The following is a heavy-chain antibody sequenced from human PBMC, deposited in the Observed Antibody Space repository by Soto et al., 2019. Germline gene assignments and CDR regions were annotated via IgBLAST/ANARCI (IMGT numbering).Heavy chain of an antibody. CDR1: GYTFTSYG. CDR3: ATANIVATTKNFDY. V-gene: IGHV1-18*01. J-gene: IGHJ4*02. Sequence: ASVKVSCKASGYTFTSYGISWVRQAPGQGLEWMGWISAYNGNTNYAQKFQGRVTMTEDTSTDTAYMELSSLRSEDTAVYYCATANIVATTKNFDYWGQGTLVTVSS. D-gene: IGHD5-12*01. CDR2: ISAYNGNT.